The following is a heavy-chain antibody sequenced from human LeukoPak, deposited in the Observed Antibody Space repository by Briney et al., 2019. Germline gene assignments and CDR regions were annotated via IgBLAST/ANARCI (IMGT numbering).Heavy chain of an antibody. V-gene: IGHV3-53*01. J-gene: IGHJ4*02. CDR1: GFTVSSNY. Sequence: GGSLRLSCAASGFTVSSNYMTWVRQAPGKGLEWVSIFYSGGSTYYADSVKGRFTISREISKNTLYLQMNSLRVEDPAVYYCARGGHYFASGSYGYFDYWGQGALVIVSS. CDR2: FYSGGST. D-gene: IGHD3-10*01. CDR3: ARGGHYFASGSYGYFDY.